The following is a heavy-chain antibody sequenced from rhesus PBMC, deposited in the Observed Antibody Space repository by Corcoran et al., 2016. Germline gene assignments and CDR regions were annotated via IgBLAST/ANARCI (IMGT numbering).Heavy chain of an antibody. Sequence: QLQLQESGPGLVKPSETLSLTCTVSGGSISNNYWSWIRQPPGKGLEWIGCISGSVGSTDYNPSLKSRVTISTDTSKNQFSLKLNSVTAADTAIYYCARYSGSYYRDYWGQGVLVTVSS. CDR1: GGSISNNY. V-gene: IGHV4-173*01. D-gene: IGHD3-16*01. CDR2: ISGSVGST. J-gene: IGHJ4*01. CDR3: ARYSGSYYRDY.